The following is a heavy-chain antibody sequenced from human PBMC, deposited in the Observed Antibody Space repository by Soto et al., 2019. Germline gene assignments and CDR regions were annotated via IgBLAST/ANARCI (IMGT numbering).Heavy chain of an antibody. V-gene: IGHV2-5*02. Sequence: QITLKESGPTLVKPTQPLTLTCTFSGFSLSTSGVGVGWIRQPPGKALEWVTLIYWDDDKRYSPSLKSRITITKDTSKSQVVLTMSNMDPVDTGTYYCARHIPSGYNDAFDIWGQGTMVTVSS. CDR3: ARHIPSGYNDAFDI. D-gene: IGHD3-9*01. CDR1: GFSLSTSGVG. J-gene: IGHJ3*02. CDR2: IYWDDDK.